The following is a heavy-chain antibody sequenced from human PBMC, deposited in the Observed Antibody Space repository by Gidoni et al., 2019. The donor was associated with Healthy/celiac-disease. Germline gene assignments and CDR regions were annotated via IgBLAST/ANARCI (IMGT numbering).Heavy chain of an antibody. CDR2: IYYSGST. D-gene: IGHD3-10*01. CDR3: ARLNRVMVRGVMFDY. Sequence: QLQLQESGPGLVKPSETLSLTCTVSVGSISSSSYYWGWIRQPPGKGLEWIGSIYYSGSTYYNPSFKSRVTISVDTSNNHFSLKLSSVTAADTAVYYCARLNRVMVRGVMFDYWGQGTLVTVSS. V-gene: IGHV4-39*01. CDR1: VGSISSSSYY. J-gene: IGHJ4*02.